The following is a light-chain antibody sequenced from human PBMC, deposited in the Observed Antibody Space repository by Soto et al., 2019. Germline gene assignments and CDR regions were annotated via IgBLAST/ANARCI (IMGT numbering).Light chain of an antibody. CDR3: QHYNSFPRT. CDR2: RAS. Sequence: DIQMTQSPSTLSASVGDRVTITCRASQSISTWLAWYQHKPGNAPTLLIYRASTVESGVPSRFSGSGSGTEFTLTISSLQPADFATYYCQHYNSFPRTFGQGTKVEI. CDR1: QSISTW. J-gene: IGKJ1*01. V-gene: IGKV1-5*03.